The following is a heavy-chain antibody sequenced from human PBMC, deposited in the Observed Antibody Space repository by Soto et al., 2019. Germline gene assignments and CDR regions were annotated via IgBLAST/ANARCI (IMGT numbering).Heavy chain of an antibody. CDR2: ISGSGGST. CDR1: GFTFTIFA. D-gene: IGHD7-27*01. V-gene: IGHV3-23*01. J-gene: IGHJ4*02. CDR3: AKEVSLGSTVDLGY. Sequence: LRLSCAASGFTFTIFAMSWVRQSPGKGLEWVSTISGSGGSTYYADAVKGRFTISRDNSMGTLYLQMKSLRVEDTAIYYCAKEVSLGSTVDLGYWGQGTLVTVSS.